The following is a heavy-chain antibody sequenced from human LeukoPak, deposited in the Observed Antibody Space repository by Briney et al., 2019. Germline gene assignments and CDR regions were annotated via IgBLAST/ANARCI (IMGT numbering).Heavy chain of an antibody. CDR1: GYTFTSYY. D-gene: IGHD2-15*01. V-gene: IGHV1-2*02. CDR3: ARDLYLPVSQDPFDY. J-gene: IGHJ4*02. CDR2: INPNSGGT. Sequence: GASVKVSCKASGYTFTSYYMHWVRQAPGQGLEWMGWINPNSGGTNYAQKFQGRVTMTRDTSISTAYMELSRLRSDDTAVYYCARDLYLPVSQDPFDYWGQGTLVTVSS.